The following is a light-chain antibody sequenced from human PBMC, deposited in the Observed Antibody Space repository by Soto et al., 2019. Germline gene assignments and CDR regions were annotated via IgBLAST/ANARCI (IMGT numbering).Light chain of an antibody. J-gene: IGKJ5*01. CDR1: QSISSY. V-gene: IGKV1-39*01. CDR2: AAS. Sequence: DIQMTQSPSSLSASVGDRVTITCRASQSISSYLNWYQQTKGKAPKLLIYAASSLQSGVPSRFSGSGSGTDFTLTISSLQPEDFETYYCQQSYSSPHTFGHGTRLEIK. CDR3: QQSYSSPHT.